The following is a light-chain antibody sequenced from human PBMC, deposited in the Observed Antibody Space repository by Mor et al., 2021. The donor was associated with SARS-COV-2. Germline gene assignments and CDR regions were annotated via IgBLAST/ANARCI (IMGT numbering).Light chain of an antibody. Sequence: CAGTSSDVGSYDYVSWYQQHPGKAPKLMMYEVSKRPSGVPDRFSGSKSGNTASLTVSGVQAEDEADYYCSSYAGTNNLVFG. CDR1: SSDVGSYDY. CDR2: EVS. J-gene: IGLJ1*01. V-gene: IGLV2-8*01. CDR3: SSYAGTNNLV.